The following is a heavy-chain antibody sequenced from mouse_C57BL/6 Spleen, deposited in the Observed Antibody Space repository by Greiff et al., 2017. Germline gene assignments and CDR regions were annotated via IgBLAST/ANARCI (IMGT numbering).Heavy chain of an antibody. D-gene: IGHD1-1*01. V-gene: IGHV14-2*01. CDR3: ASSYYYGSSYGAY. CDR2: IDPEDGET. CDR1: GFNIKDYY. J-gene: IGHJ3*01. Sequence: VQLQQSGAELVKPGASVKLSCTASGFNIKDYYMHWVKQRTEQGLEWIGRIDPEDGETKYAPKFQGKATITADTSSNTAYLQLSSLTSEDTAVYYCASSYYYGSSYGAYWGQGTLVTVSA.